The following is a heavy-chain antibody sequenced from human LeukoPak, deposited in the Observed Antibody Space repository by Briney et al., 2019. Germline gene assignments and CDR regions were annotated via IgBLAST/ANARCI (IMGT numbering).Heavy chain of an antibody. V-gene: IGHV3-48*01. J-gene: IGHJ4*02. CDR1: KITFSSYT. D-gene: IGHD3-10*01. CDR3: VCHFSSSFGSY. Sequence: GSLRLSCAASKITFSSYTINWVRQAPGRGLEWVSYISAAGSVRHYTDSVRGRFTISRDNAANVLHLQMDSLRGEDTAVYYCVCHFSSSFGSYWGQGTLVTVSS. CDR2: ISAAGSVR.